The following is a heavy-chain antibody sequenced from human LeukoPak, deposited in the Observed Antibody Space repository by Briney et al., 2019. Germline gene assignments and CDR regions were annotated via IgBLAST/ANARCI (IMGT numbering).Heavy chain of an antibody. CDR1: GYTFTSYA. CDR3: ARGFRTMIVVAPPGY. V-gene: IGHV1-3*01. Sequence: ASAKVSCKASGYTFTSYAMHWVRQAPGQRLEWMGWINAGNGNTKYSQKFQGSVTITRDTSASTAYMELSSLRSEDTAVYYCARGFRTMIVVAPPGYWGQGTLVTVSS. J-gene: IGHJ4*02. D-gene: IGHD3-22*01. CDR2: INAGNGNT.